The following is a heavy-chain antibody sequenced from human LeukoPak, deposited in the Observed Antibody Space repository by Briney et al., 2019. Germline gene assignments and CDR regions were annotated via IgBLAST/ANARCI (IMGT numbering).Heavy chain of an antibody. CDR2: ISYDGTYK. J-gene: IGHJ4*02. V-gene: IGHV3-30*04. D-gene: IGHD3-10*01. Sequence: GGSLRLSCAASGFTFNSYSMHWVRQAPGKGLEWVALISYDGTYKYYADSVKGRFTISRDNSKNTLYLQMNSLRAEDTAVYYCARDNPYGSGTDYWGQGTLVTVSS. CDR1: GFTFNSYS. CDR3: ARDNPYGSGTDY.